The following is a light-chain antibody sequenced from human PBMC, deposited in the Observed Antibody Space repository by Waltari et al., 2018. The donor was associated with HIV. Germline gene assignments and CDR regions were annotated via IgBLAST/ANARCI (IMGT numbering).Light chain of an antibody. CDR1: SSNIGRNT. CDR3: AAWDDSLKGGA. CDR2: SNT. J-gene: IGLJ1*01. V-gene: IGLV1-44*01. Sequence: QSVLTQQPSASGTPGQRVAISCSGSSSNIGRNTVHWDRQLPGTAPKLLIYSNTQRPSGVRDRFAGCTAGPSVSLVISGLQSEDEADYYCAAWDDSLKGGAFGTGTKVTVL.